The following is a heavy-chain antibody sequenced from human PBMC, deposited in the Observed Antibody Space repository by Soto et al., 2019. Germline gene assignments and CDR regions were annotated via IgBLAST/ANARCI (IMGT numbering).Heavy chain of an antibody. D-gene: IGHD1-7*01. Sequence: PSETLSLTCAVYGGSFSGYYWSWIRQPPGKGLEWIGEINHSGSTNYNPSLKSRVTISVDTSKNQFSLKLSSVTAADTAVYYCARGNYRNYFDYWGQGTLVTVSS. CDR2: INHSGST. V-gene: IGHV4-34*01. CDR3: ARGNYRNYFDY. CDR1: GGSFSGYY. J-gene: IGHJ4*02.